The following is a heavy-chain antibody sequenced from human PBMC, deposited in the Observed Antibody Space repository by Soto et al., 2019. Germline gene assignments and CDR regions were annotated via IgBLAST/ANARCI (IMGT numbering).Heavy chain of an antibody. CDR3: ARGYCTSASCYPNWFGP. D-gene: IGHD2-2*01. CDR2: IKLDGSEE. J-gene: IGHJ5*02. V-gene: IGHV3-7*03. CDR1: LSSYW. Sequence: LSSYWMSWVRQAPGKGLEWVANIKLDGSEEYYVDSVKGRFTISRDNAKNSLYLQMNSLRAEDTAVYYCARGYCTSASCYPNWFGPWGQGTLVTVSS.